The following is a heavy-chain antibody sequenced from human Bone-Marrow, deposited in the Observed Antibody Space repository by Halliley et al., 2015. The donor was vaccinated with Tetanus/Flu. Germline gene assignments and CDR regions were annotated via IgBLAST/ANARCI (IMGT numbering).Heavy chain of an antibody. J-gene: IGHJ4*02. CDR3: ARGGGPPYGSFDD. CDR1: GFFVSSNY. D-gene: IGHD2-15*01. V-gene: IGHV3-53*01. CDR2: IYAGGST. Sequence: VQLVQSGGDLIQPGGSLRISCAASGFFVSSNYMSWVRQAPGRGPEWVSVIYAGGSTYYADSVKGRFTISRDQSKNTLYLQMSSLRAEDTAVYYCARGGGPPYGSFDDWGQGTLVTVSS.